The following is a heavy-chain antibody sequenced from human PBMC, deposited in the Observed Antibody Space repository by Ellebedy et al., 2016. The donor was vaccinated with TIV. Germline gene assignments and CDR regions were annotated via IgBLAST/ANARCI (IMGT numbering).Heavy chain of an antibody. CDR3: ARSRTTGGSHLYYYYGMDV. CDR2: FDPEDGET. D-gene: IGHD1-26*01. V-gene: IGHV1-24*01. J-gene: IGHJ6*02. Sequence: ASVKVSXXVSGYTLTELSMHWVRQAPGKGLEWMGGFDPEDGETIYAQKFQGRVTITADKSTSTAYMELSSLRSEDTAVYYCARSRTTGGSHLYYYYGMDVWGQGTTVTVSS. CDR1: GYTLTELS.